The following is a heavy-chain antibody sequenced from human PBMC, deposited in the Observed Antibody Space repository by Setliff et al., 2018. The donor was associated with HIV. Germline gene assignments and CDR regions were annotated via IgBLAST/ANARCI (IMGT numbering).Heavy chain of an antibody. CDR1: GASIRSSSYY. D-gene: IGHD3-16*01. V-gene: IGHV3-53*01. J-gene: IGHJ5*02. CDR2: IYSDGRT. CDR3: AKGVKWLDP. Sequence: LSLTCAVSGASIRSSSYYWGWIRQPPGKGLEWVSFIYSDGRTYYAESVKGRFTISRDDSKNTLYLQMHSLRVEDTAAYYCAKGVKWLDPWGQGIQVTVSS.